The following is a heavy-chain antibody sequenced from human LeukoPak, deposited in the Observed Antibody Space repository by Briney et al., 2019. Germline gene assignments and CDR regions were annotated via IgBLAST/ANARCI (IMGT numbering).Heavy chain of an antibody. CDR3: ATLMRGPIGYVGYGGEDY. CDR1: GFTFSNYA. V-gene: IGHV3-23*01. Sequence: GGPLRLSCPASGFTFSNYAMTWVRQAPGMGLLWVAAITGSGGNTYYADSVKGRFTISRDNPKNTLYLQMNSLRAEDTAVYYCATLMRGPIGYVGYGGEDYWGQGTLVSVSS. CDR2: ITGSGGNT. J-gene: IGHJ4*02. D-gene: IGHD5-12*01.